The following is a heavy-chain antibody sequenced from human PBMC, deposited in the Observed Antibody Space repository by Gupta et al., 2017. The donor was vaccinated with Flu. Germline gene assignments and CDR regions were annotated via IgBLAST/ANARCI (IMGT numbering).Heavy chain of an antibody. Sequence: EVQLVQPGAEVKKPGASLKISCKGSGYSFTNYWIGWVRQMPGKGLEWMWVMYPGDAYTSYIPSFQGQVTISADKAISTAYLQWSSLKASDTAIYYCARSHSLRTDTLDYWGQGTLVTVSS. CDR1: GYSFTNYW. CDR3: ARSHSLRTDTLDY. J-gene: IGHJ4*02. V-gene: IGHV5-51*03. D-gene: IGHD5-18*01. CDR2: MYPGDAYT.